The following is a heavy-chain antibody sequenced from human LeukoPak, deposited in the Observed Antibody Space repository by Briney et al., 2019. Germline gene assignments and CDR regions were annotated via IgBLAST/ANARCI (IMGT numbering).Heavy chain of an antibody. D-gene: IGHD3-16*01. Sequence: PGGSLRLSCAASGFTFSRYWMHWVRQAPGEGLVWVSRMNSDGSNTNYADSVKGRFTISRDNAKNTLYLQMDSLRAEDTAIYYCARVIGSYGDSAYWGQGTLVTVSS. CDR2: MNSDGSNT. CDR3: ARVIGSYGDSAY. J-gene: IGHJ4*02. V-gene: IGHV3-74*01. CDR1: GFTFSRYW.